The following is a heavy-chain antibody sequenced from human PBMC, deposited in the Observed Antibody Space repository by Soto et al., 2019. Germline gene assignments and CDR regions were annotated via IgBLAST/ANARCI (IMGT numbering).Heavy chain of an antibody. Sequence: PGGSLRLSCAASGFTFSSDAMSWVRQARGEGLEWGSAMGGSGGSTYHADSVKGRFTISRDNSKNTLYLQMNSLRAEDTAVYYCANLGYSYGYVQDWWGDPQVDYWGQGTLVTVSS. CDR1: GFTFSSDA. CDR3: ANLGYSYGYVQDWWGDPQVDY. J-gene: IGHJ4*02. D-gene: IGHD5-18*01. CDR2: MGGSGGST. V-gene: IGHV3-23*01.